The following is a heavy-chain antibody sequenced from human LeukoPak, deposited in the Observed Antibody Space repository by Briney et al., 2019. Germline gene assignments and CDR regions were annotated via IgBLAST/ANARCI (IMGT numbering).Heavy chain of an antibody. D-gene: IGHD2-15*01. CDR3: AREYCSGGSCYFDY. Sequence: SETLSLTCTVSGGSVSGYYGSWIRQPAGKGLEWIGRVFVSGSTNYNPSLKSRVTMSVDTSKNQFSLKLNSVTAADTAVYYCAREYCSGGSCYFDYWGQGTLVTVSS. J-gene: IGHJ4*02. CDR2: VFVSGST. CDR1: GGSVSGYY. V-gene: IGHV4-4*07.